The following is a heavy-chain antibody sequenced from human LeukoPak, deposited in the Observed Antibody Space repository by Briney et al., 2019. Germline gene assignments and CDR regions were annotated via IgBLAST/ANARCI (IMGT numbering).Heavy chain of an antibody. Sequence: SETLSLTCTVSGGSISTYYWSWIRQSPGKGLEWIGYLYYSGSTNYNPSLESRVTISVDTSKSQFSLKLTSVTAADTAVYYCARSYYGSGSYYSFNYWGQGTLVTVSS. CDR2: LYYSGST. J-gene: IGHJ4*02. CDR3: ARSYYGSGSYYSFNY. V-gene: IGHV4-59*01. D-gene: IGHD3-10*01. CDR1: GGSISTYY.